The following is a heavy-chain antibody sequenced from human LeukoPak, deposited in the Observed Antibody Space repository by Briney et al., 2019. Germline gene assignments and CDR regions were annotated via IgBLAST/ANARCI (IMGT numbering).Heavy chain of an antibody. CDR3: ARAQRYFDWPIGGFDY. Sequence: PSETLSLTCTVSGGSISSYYWSWIRQPPGKGLEWIGYIYYSGSTNYNPSLKSRVTISVDTSKNQFSLKLSSVTAADTAVYYCARAQRYFDWPIGGFDYWGQGTLGTVSS. J-gene: IGHJ4*02. CDR1: GGSISSYY. CDR2: IYYSGST. D-gene: IGHD3-9*01. V-gene: IGHV4-59*01.